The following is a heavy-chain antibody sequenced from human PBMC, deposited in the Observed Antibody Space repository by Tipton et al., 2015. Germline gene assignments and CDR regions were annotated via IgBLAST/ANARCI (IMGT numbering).Heavy chain of an antibody. D-gene: IGHD5-24*01. CDR1: GGSISSSSYY. V-gene: IGHV4-61*02. J-gene: IGHJ4*02. CDR2: ISTSGGT. CDR3: ARMETSGGWLQFPHFDY. Sequence: TLSLTCTVSGGSISSSSYYWSWVRQPPGKGLEWIGRISTSGGTNYNPSLKNRVTMSVDTSKNQFSLELNSVTAADTAVYYCARMETSGGWLQFPHFDYWGQGTLVTVSS.